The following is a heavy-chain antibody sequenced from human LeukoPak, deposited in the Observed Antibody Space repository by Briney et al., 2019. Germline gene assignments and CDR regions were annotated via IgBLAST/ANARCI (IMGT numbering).Heavy chain of an antibody. CDR3: ASGSYYYDSSGDY. Sequence: PGGSLRLSCAASGFTFSYYYMSWIRQAPGKGLEWVSSISSSSSYIYYADSVKGRFTISRDNAKNSLYLQMNSLRAEDTAVYYCASGSYYYDSSGDYWGQGTLVTVSS. V-gene: IGHV3-11*06. J-gene: IGHJ4*02. CDR2: ISSSSSYI. CDR1: GFTFSYYY. D-gene: IGHD3-22*01.